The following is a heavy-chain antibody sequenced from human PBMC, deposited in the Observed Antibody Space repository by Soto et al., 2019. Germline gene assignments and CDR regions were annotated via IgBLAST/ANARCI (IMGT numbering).Heavy chain of an antibody. J-gene: IGHJ6*04. V-gene: IGHV1-18*01. CDR2: ISCYNGKT. CDR1: SCSFTGTD. Sequence: KLSRNASSCSFTGTDISWVRHTPGQSRERIAEISCYNGKTKYAQKVQGRVTMTTNTSTSTAYMEVRSMRSDDTAIYYCARDAPPPELRFLEWHNYDYHGMDVWGKGITVAASS. CDR3: ARDAPPPELRFLEWHNYDYHGMDV. D-gene: IGHD3-3*01.